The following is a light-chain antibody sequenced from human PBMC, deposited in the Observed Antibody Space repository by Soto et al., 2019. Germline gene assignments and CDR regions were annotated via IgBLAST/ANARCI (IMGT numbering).Light chain of an antibody. CDR2: DVS. V-gene: IGLV2-11*01. CDR1: SSDVGCYNY. Sequence: QSVLTQPRSVSGSPGQSVTISCTGTSSDVGCYNYVSWYQQHPGKAPKLMIYDVSKRPSGVPDRFSGSKSGNTASLTISGLQAEDEADYYCCSYAGSYTSFGGGTKLTVL. CDR3: CSYAGSYTS. J-gene: IGLJ2*01.